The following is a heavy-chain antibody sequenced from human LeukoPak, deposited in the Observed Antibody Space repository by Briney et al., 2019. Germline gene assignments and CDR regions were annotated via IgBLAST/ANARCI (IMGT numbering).Heavy chain of an antibody. CDR1: GGTFSSYA. V-gene: IGHV1-69*13. CDR3: ARDKGAAAGYINWFDP. D-gene: IGHD6-13*01. CDR2: IIPIFGTA. Sequence: SVKVSCKASGGTFSSYAISWVRQATGQGLEWMGGIIPIFGTANYAQKFQGRVTITADESTSTAYMELSSLRSEDTAVYYCARDKGAAAGYINWFDPWGQGTLVTVSS. J-gene: IGHJ5*02.